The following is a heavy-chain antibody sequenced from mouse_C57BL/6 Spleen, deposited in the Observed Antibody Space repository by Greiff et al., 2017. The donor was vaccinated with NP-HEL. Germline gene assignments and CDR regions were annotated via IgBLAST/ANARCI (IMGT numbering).Heavy chain of an antibody. Sequence: EVMLVESGGGLVQPGGSLSLSCAASGFTFTDYYMSWVRQPPGKALEWLGFIRNKANGYTTEYSASVKGRFTISRDNSQSILYLQMNALRAEDSATYYCARLTLHYGSSFYAMDYWGQGTSVTVSS. CDR3: ARLTLHYGSSFYAMDY. D-gene: IGHD1-1*01. CDR2: IRNKANGYTT. V-gene: IGHV7-3*01. CDR1: GFTFTDYY. J-gene: IGHJ4*01.